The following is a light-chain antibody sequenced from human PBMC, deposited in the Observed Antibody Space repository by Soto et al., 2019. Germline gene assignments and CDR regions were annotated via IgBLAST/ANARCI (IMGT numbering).Light chain of an antibody. J-gene: IGKJ1*01. Sequence: EIVLTQSPGTLSLSPGERATLSCRASQSVSSSYLAWYQQKPGQAPRLLIYGTSSRAPAIPDRFSGSGSGTDFPLTISRLEPEDFAVYYCQQYGSSSWTFGQGAKVDIK. V-gene: IGKV3-20*01. CDR1: QSVSSSY. CDR2: GTS. CDR3: QQYGSSSWT.